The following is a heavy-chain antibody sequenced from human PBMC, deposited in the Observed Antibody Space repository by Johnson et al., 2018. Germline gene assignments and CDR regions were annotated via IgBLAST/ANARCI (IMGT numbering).Heavy chain of an antibody. V-gene: IGHV3-53*01. J-gene: IGHJ3*02. CDR1: GFTVTSNY. CDR2: IYSGGGI. Sequence: VQLVESGGGLIQPGGSLRLSCAASGFTVTSNYMSWVRQAPGKGLEWVSIIYSGGGIYYADSGKGRLTITRDNSKNTLDLIMNNLRAEDTAVYYCAKEGDIWGQGTMVIVSS. CDR3: AKEGDI.